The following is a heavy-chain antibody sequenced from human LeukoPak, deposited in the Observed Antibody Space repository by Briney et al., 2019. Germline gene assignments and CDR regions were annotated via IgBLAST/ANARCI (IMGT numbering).Heavy chain of an antibody. D-gene: IGHD3-3*01. CDR1: GGPFSGYY. CDR3: ARKPPVYDFWNGYADY. Sequence: SSETLSLTCAVYGGPFSGYYWSWIRQPPGKGLEWIGEINHSGSTNYNPSLKSRVTISVDTSKSQFSLKLSSVTAADTAVYYCARKPPVYDFWNGYADYWGQGTLVTVSS. V-gene: IGHV4-34*01. CDR2: INHSGST. J-gene: IGHJ4*02.